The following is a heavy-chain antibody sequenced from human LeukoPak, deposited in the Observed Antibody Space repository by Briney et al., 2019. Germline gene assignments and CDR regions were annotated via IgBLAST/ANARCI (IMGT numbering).Heavy chain of an antibody. CDR1: GYTFTSYD. D-gene: IGHD2-15*01. CDR2: MNPNSGNT. CDR3: ARDQRSCNGGSCYPGWFAP. V-gene: IGHV1-8*01. Sequence: ASVKVSCKASGYTFTSYDINWVRQATGQGLEWMGWMNPNSGNTGYAQKFQGRVTMTRDTSISTAYMELSRLRSDDTAVYYCARDQRSCNGGSCYPGWFAPWGQGTLVTVSS. J-gene: IGHJ5*02.